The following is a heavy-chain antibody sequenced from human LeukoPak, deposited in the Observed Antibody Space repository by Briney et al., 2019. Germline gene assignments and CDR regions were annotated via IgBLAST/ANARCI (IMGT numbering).Heavy chain of an antibody. CDR3: ASLPTVTTGYYFDY. D-gene: IGHD4-17*01. CDR1: GFTFSSYW. J-gene: IGHJ4*02. Sequence: GGSLRLSCAASGFTFSSYWMHWVRQAPGKGPVWVSRINSDGSSTSYADSVKGRFTISRDNAKNTLYLQMNSLRAEDTAVYYCASLPTVTTGYYFDYWGQGTLVTVSS. V-gene: IGHV3-74*01. CDR2: INSDGSST.